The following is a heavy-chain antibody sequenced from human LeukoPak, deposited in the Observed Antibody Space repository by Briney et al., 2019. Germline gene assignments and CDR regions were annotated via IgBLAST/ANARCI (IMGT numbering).Heavy chain of an antibody. CDR1: GGSISSSSYY. J-gene: IGHJ4*02. V-gene: IGHV4-39*01. D-gene: IGHD3-22*01. CDR2: IYYSGST. Sequence: SETLSLTCTVSGGSISSSSYYWGWIRQPPGKGLEWIGSIYYSGSTYYNPSLKSRVTISVDTSKNQFSLKLSSVTAADTAVYYCARQGRIVVVAYYFDYWGQGTLVTVSS. CDR3: ARQGRIVVVAYYFDY.